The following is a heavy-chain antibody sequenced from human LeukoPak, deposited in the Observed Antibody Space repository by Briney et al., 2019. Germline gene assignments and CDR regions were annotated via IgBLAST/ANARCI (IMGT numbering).Heavy chain of an antibody. J-gene: IGHJ3*02. CDR1: GFTFSNHA. CDR3: AKRRIEGHESFDI. CDR2: IGATGSTA. Sequence: GGSLRLSCVGSGFTFSNHAISWVRQPPGKGLEWVSVIGATGSTAFYTDSVKGRFTISRDNSINTLFLQMYSVRAEDTAVYHCAKRRIEGHESFDIWGQGTMVTVSS. V-gene: IGHV3-23*01.